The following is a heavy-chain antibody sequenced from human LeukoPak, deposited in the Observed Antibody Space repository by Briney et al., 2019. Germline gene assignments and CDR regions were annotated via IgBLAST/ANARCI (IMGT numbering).Heavy chain of an antibody. D-gene: IGHD6-13*01. J-gene: IGHJ4*02. Sequence: SGGSLRLSCAASGFSFSDYAMTWVRRAPGKGLEWVSSISSSGVGTYYTDSVKGRFAISRDNSKDTLFLQMNSLRVEDSAVYYCAINTSSRYFDYWGQGTLVTVSS. CDR1: GFSFSDYA. CDR2: ISSSGVGT. V-gene: IGHV3-23*01. CDR3: AINTSSRYFDY.